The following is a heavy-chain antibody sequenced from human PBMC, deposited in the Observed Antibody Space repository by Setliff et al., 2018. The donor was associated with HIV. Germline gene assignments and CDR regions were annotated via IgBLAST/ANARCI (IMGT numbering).Heavy chain of an antibody. D-gene: IGHD6-19*01. CDR1: GLTLGDYG. CDR3: AKSRAVAGPLWGFDP. Sequence: GGSLRLSCAASGLTLGDYGMVWVRQAPGKGLEWVSSISPSSVYLNYADSMKGRVTISRDNAKNSLYLQMNSLRAEDTAFYYCAKSRAVAGPLWGFDPWGQGTLVTVSS. V-gene: IGHV3-21*04. CDR2: ISPSSVYL. J-gene: IGHJ5*02.